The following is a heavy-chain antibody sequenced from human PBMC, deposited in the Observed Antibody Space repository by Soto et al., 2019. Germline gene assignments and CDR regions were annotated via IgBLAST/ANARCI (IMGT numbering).Heavy chain of an antibody. J-gene: IGHJ4*02. V-gene: IGHV3-30*18. Sequence: QVQLVESGGGVVQPGRSLRLSCAASGFTFSSYGMHWVRQAPGKGLEWVAVISYDGSNKYYADSVKGRFTISRDNSKNTLYLQMNSLRAEDTAVYYCAKDWASTRYSSSWPPQNDWGQGTLVTVSS. CDR3: AKDWASTRYSSSWPPQND. CDR1: GFTFSSYG. CDR2: ISYDGSNK. D-gene: IGHD6-13*01.